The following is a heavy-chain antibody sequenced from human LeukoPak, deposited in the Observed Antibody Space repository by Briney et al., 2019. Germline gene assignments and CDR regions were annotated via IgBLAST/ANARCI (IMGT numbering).Heavy chain of an antibody. Sequence: SETLSLTCTVSGFSSDYLWGWTRQPAGKGLEWIGRIYTSGSTNYNPSLKSRVTMSVDTSKNQFSLKLSSVTAADTAVYYCARDLRYFDSSHWIDAFDIWGQGTMVTVSS. CDR1: GFSSDYL. D-gene: IGHD3-9*01. CDR3: ARDLRYFDSSHWIDAFDI. V-gene: IGHV4-4*07. CDR2: IYTSGST. J-gene: IGHJ3*02.